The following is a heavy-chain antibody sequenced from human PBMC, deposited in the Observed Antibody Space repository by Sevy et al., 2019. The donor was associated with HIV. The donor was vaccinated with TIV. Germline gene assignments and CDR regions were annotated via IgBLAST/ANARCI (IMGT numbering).Heavy chain of an antibody. D-gene: IGHD3-10*01. J-gene: IGHJ3*02. V-gene: IGHV3-74*01. CDR1: GFTFGNYW. CDR3: GREMISMVPGVPDAFDI. CDR2: INNDGSNT. Sequence: GGSLRLSCAASGFTFGNYWMHWVRQAPGKGLVWISRINNDGSNTNYADSVKGRFTTSRDNAKNTLYLQMNSLRAEDTAVDYCGREMISMVPGVPDAFDIWGQGTMVTVSS.